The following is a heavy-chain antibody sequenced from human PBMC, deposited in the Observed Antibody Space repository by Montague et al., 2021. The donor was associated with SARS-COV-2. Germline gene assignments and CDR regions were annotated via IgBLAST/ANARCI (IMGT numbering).Heavy chain of an antibody. CDR1: GFTFSSYP. V-gene: IGHV3-30*04. Sequence: SLRLSCAVSGFTFSSYPMHWVRQAPGKGLEWLAVISYDATTYYHAGSVRGRFSISRDDSQSTLYLQMHSLRAEDTAIYYCARDNVRGSPDYLDYWGQGTLVTVSS. CDR3: ARDNVRGSPDYLDY. CDR2: ISYDATTY. J-gene: IGHJ4*02. D-gene: IGHD1-26*01.